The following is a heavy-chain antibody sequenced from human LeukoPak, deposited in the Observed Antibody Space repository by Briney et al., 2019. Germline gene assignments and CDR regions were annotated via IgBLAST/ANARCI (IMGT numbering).Heavy chain of an antibody. Sequence: PSETLSLTCAVYGGSFSGYYWSWIRQPPGKGLEWIGEINHSGSTNYNPSLKSRVTISVDTSKNQFSLKLSSVTAADTAVYYCARGSRGYCSGGSCCSAFTNVYFHWGQGTLVTVSS. CDR3: ARGSRGYCSGGSCCSAFTNVYFH. CDR1: GGSFSGYY. D-gene: IGHD2-15*01. V-gene: IGHV4-34*01. CDR2: INHSGST. J-gene: IGHJ4*02.